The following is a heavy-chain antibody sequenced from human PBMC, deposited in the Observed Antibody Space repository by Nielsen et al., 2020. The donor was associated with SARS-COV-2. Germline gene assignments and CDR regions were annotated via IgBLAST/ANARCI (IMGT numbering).Heavy chain of an antibody. J-gene: IGHJ6*02. V-gene: IGHV1-18*01. CDR1: GYTFTSYG. D-gene: IGHD5-12*01. CDR3: AREWDSGYVWGYYYGMDV. CDR2: ISAYNGNT. Sequence: ASVKVSCKASGYTFTSYGISWVRQAPGQGLEWMGWISAYNGNTNYAQKLQGRVTMTTDTSTSTAYMELRSLRSDDTAVYYCAREWDSGYVWGYYYGMDVWGQGTMVTVSS.